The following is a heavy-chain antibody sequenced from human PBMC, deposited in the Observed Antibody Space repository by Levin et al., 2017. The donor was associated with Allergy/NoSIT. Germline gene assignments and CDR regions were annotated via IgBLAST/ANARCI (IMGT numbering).Heavy chain of an antibody. CDR3: SIGCSGGSCYGDDFDI. D-gene: IGHD2-15*01. J-gene: IGHJ3*02. CDR1: GGSISSYY. Sequence: PSETLSLTCTVSGGSISSYYWSWIRQPPGKGLEWIGYIYYSGSTNYNPSLKSRVTISVDTSKNQFSLQLSSVTAADTAVYYCSIGCSGGSCYGDDFDIWGQGTMVTV. CDR2: IYYSGST. V-gene: IGHV4-59*01.